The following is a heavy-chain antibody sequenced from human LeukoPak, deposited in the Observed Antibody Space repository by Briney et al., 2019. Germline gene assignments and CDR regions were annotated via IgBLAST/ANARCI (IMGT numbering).Heavy chain of an antibody. V-gene: IGHV3-64*04. D-gene: IGHD4-17*01. J-gene: IGHJ4*02. CDR3: ARPSDGHYAQGGYFDY. CDR1: GFTFSSYP. CDR2: INDNGGST. Sequence: GGSLRLSCSASGFTFSSYPMHWVRQAPGKGLEYVSAINDNGGSTYYADSVKGRFTISRDNSKNTLYLQMNSLRVEDTAVYYCARPSDGHYAQGGYFDYWGQGALVTVSS.